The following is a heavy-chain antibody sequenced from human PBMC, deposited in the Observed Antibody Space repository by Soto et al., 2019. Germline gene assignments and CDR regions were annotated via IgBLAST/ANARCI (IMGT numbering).Heavy chain of an antibody. V-gene: IGHV4-31*03. CDR3: ERSKMATTGPYFDF. J-gene: IGHJ4*02. D-gene: IGHD5-12*01. Sequence: SETLSLTFNVSGGSISSGDYYWSWIRQHPGKGLEWIGYIYYSGTTYYNPSLKSRLIISVDTSKNQFSLRLSSVTAADTAVYYCERSKMATTGPYFDFWGQGTLVTVSS. CDR2: IYYSGTT. CDR1: GGSISSGDYY.